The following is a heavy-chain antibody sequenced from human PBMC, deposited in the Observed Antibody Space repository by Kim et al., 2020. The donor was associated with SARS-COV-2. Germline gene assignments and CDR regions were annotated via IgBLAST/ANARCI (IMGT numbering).Heavy chain of an antibody. D-gene: IGHD6-6*01. Sequence: GGSLRLSCAASGFTFSSYAMSWVRQAPGKGLEWVSVISGSGGSPYYADSVKGRFTISRDNSKNTLYLQMNSLRVEDTAVYYCAKAGRAARNAYWGQGTLVTVSS. CDR3: AKAGRAARNAY. V-gene: IGHV3-23*01. CDR2: ISGSGGSP. J-gene: IGHJ4*02. CDR1: GFTFSSYA.